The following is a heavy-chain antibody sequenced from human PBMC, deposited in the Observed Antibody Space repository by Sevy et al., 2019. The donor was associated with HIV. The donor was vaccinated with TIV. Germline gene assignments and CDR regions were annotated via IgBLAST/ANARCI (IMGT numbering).Heavy chain of an antibody. J-gene: IGHJ3*02. CDR2: VYTSRST. Sequence: SETLSLTCAVSGGSINNGDYYWSWIRQPAGRGLEWIGRVYTSRSTNYQASLQSRVTMSVDTSTNQFSLKLTSVTAADTAVYFCARGLVGVDDAFDIWGQGTMVTVSS. CDR3: ARGLVGVDDAFDI. V-gene: IGHV4-61*02. CDR1: GGSINNGDYY. D-gene: IGHD1-26*01.